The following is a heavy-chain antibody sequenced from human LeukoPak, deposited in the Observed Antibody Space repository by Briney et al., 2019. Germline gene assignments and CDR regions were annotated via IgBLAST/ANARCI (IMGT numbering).Heavy chain of an antibody. D-gene: IGHD3-10*01. CDR1: GYSFTSYG. J-gene: IGHJ4*02. V-gene: IGHV1-18*01. Sequence: VASVKVSCKASGYSFTSYGFNWVRQAPGQGLEWMGWMSAYNGKTNYAHSLQGRVTVTADTSTSTAYMELRSLRSEDTAVYYCARGRYYYGSGRYGGDYWGQGTLVTVSS. CDR3: ARGRYYYGSGRYGGDY. CDR2: MSAYNGKT.